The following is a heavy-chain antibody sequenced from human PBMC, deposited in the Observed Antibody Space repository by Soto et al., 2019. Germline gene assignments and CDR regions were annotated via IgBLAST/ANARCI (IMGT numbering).Heavy chain of an antibody. D-gene: IGHD2-15*01. CDR2: IYPSDSDI. V-gene: IGHV5-51*01. Sequence: PGESLKISCKGSGYSFASHWVAWVRQMPGEGLEWMGVIYPSDSDIRYSPSFQGKVTISADKSITTAYLQWSSLKAADTAMYYCVRSGTSSGRFSDYWGQGTLVTVSS. CDR3: VRSGTSSGRFSDY. CDR1: GYSFASHW. J-gene: IGHJ4*02.